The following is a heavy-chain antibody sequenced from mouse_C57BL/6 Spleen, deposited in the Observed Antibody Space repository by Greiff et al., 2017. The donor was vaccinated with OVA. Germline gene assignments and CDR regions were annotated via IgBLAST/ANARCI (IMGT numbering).Heavy chain of an antibody. Sequence: EVKLVESGPGLVKPSQSLSLTCSVTGYSITSGYYWNWIRQFPGNKLEWMGYISYDGSNNYNPSLQNRISITRDTSKNQFFLKLNSVTTEDTATYYCARSTVPHYYAMDYWGQGTSVTVSS. V-gene: IGHV3-6*01. CDR3: ARSTVPHYYAMDY. D-gene: IGHD1-1*01. CDR1: GYSITSGYY. CDR2: ISYDGSN. J-gene: IGHJ4*01.